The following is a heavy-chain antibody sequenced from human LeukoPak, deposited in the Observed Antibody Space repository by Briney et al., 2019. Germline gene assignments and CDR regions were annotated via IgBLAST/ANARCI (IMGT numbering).Heavy chain of an antibody. CDR1: GFTFSSYA. CDR3: AKDSCSSTSCYFDY. V-gene: IGHV3-23*01. CDR2: ISGSGGST. D-gene: IGHD2-2*01. J-gene: IGHJ4*02. Sequence: PGGSLRLSCAASGFTFSSYAMSWVRQAPGKGLEWVSAISGSGGSTYYADSVKGRFPISRDNSKNTLYLQMNSLRAEDTAVYYYAKDSCSSTSCYFDYWGQGTLVTVSS.